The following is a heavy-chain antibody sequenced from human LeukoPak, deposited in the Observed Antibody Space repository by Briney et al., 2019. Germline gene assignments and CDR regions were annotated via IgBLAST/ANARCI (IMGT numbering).Heavy chain of an antibody. V-gene: IGHV1-18*01. Sequence: GASVTVSCKASGYTFTSYGISWVRQAPGQGLEWMGWISAYNGNTNYAQKLQGRVTMTTDTSTSTAYMELRSLRSDDTAVYYCAKDLELLWFGELLPFDYWGQGTLDTVSS. D-gene: IGHD3-10*01. J-gene: IGHJ4*02. CDR2: ISAYNGNT. CDR1: GYTFTSYG. CDR3: AKDLELLWFGELLPFDY.